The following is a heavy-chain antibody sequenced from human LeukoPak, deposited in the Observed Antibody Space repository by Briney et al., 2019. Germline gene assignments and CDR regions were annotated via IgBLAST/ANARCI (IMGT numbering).Heavy chain of an antibody. V-gene: IGHV4-34*01. Sequence: PSETLSLTCAVYGGSFSGYYWSWIRQPPGKGLEWIGEINHSGSTNYNPSLKSRVTISVDTSKNQFSLKLSSVTAADTAVYYCANQIVVVTAISGGGYFQHWGQGTLVTVSS. CDR3: ANQIVVVTAISGGGYFQH. CDR2: INHSGST. J-gene: IGHJ1*01. CDR1: GGSFSGYY. D-gene: IGHD2-21*02.